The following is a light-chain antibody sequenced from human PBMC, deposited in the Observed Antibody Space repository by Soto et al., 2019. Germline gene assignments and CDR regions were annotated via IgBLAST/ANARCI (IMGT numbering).Light chain of an antibody. Sequence: EIVLTQSPGTLSLSPGERATLSCRASQRVSRSYLAWYQQKPGQAPRVLIYGASSRATGIPDRFSGSGSGTDFPLTISGLEPEDSAVDCCQQYGSSPPWTCGQGTKVEIK. V-gene: IGKV3-20*01. CDR3: QQYGSSPPWT. CDR2: GAS. J-gene: IGKJ1*01. CDR1: QRVSRSY.